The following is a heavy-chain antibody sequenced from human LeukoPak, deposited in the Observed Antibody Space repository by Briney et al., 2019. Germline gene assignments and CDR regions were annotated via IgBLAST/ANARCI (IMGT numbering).Heavy chain of an antibody. D-gene: IGHD1-26*01. CDR1: GFTFNTYS. CDR3: ARDSGWAFDY. CDR2: IGSGSTTI. V-gene: IGHV3-48*02. Sequence: GGSLRLSCAASGFTFNTYSMNWVRLAPGKGLEWVSFIGSGSTTIYYADSVKGRFTISRDNAKNSLYLQMNSLRDEDTAVYYCARDSGWAFDYWGQGTLVTVSS. J-gene: IGHJ4*02.